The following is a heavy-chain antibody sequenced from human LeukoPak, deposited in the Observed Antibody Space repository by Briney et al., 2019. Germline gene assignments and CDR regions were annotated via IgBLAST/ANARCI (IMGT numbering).Heavy chain of an antibody. D-gene: IGHD2-2*01. CDR2: ISGSGGST. V-gene: IGHV3-23*01. J-gene: IGHJ4*02. Sequence: GGSLRLSCAASGFTFSSYGMSWVRQAPGKGLEWVSAISGSGGSTYYADSVKGRFTISGDNSRNTLFLQMNSLRAEDTAVYYCAHGAMYQLDYWGQGTLVTVSS. CDR1: GFTFSSYG. CDR3: AHGAMYQLDY.